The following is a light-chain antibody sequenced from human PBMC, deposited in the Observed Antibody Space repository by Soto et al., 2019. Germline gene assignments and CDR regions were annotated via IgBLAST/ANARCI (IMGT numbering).Light chain of an antibody. Sequence: DIQMTQSPSSLSASVGDRVTITCRASQSISSYLNWYQQKQGKAPKLLIYAASSLQSGVPSRFSCSGSRTDFTLTISSLQPEDFATYCCQHSYSTLLTFGQGTKVEIK. CDR1: QSISSY. CDR2: AAS. V-gene: IGKV1-39*01. CDR3: QHSYSTLLT. J-gene: IGKJ1*01.